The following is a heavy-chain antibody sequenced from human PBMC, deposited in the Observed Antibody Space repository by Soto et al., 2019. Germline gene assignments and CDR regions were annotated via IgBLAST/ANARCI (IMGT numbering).Heavy chain of an antibody. CDR1: GFSLSTNGVG. J-gene: IGHJ4*02. CDR3: AHLNYYDSSGYYVDY. V-gene: IGHV2-5*02. D-gene: IGHD3-22*01. Sequence: SGPTLVNPTQTLTLTCTFSGFSLSTNGVGVSWIRQPPGKALEWLALIYWDDDKRYSPSLRSRLTISKDTSKNQVVLTLTNMDPVDTATYYCAHLNYYDSSGYYVDYWGQGTLVTVSS. CDR2: IYWDDDK.